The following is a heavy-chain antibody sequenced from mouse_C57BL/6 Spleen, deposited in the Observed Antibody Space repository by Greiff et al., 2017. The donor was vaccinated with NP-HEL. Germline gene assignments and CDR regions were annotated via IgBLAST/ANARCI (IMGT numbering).Heavy chain of an antibody. CDR2: INPNYGTT. CDR1: GYSFTDYN. V-gene: IGHV1-39*01. CDR3: AREDGAYDYDPWFAY. J-gene: IGHJ3*01. Sequence: QLQESGPELVKPGASVKISCKASGYSFTDYNMNWVKQSNGKSLEWIGVINPNYGTTSYNQKFKGKATLTVDQSSSTAYMQLNSLTSEDSAVYYCAREDGAYDYDPWFAYWGQGTLVTVSA. D-gene: IGHD2-4*01.